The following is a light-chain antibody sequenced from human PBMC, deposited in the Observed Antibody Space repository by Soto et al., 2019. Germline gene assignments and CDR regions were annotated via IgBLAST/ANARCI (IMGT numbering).Light chain of an antibody. V-gene: IGKV3-15*01. Sequence: EIVMTQSPTSLSVSPGERAILSCRASQTVGRNLAWYQQKPGQAPRLLIHTASTRAPGIPARFSGSGSGTEFTLTVSSLQSEDFAIYYCQLYNNWPRTFGLGTKVDI. CDR2: TAS. CDR3: QLYNNWPRT. CDR1: QTVGRN. J-gene: IGKJ1*01.